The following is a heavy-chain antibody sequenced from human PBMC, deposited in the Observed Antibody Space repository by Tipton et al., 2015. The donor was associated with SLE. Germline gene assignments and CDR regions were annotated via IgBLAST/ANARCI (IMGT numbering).Heavy chain of an antibody. D-gene: IGHD3-10*01. CDR3: AKDSSSWFRGGNAFDI. J-gene: IGHJ3*02. V-gene: IGHV3-23*01. CDR2: ISGSGGST. Sequence: SLRLSCAASGFTFSSYSMNWVRQAPGKGLEWVSAISGSGGSTYYADSVKGRFTISRDNSKNTLYLQMNSLRAEDTAVYYCAKDSSSWFRGGNAFDIWGQGTMVTVSS. CDR1: GFTFSSYS.